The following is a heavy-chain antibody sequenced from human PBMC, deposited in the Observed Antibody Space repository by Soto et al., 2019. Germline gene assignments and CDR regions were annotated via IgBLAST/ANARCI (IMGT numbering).Heavy chain of an antibody. D-gene: IGHD4-17*01. CDR1: GGSISSGDYY. V-gene: IGHV4-30-4*01. Sequence: QVQLQESGPGLVKPSQTLSLTCTVSGGSISSGDYYWSWIRQPPGKGLEWIGYIYYSGSTYYNPSLKRRVTISVDTSMNQCSLKLSSVTAADTAVYYCASHDYAHYGIDVWGQGNTVTVSS. CDR3: ASHDYAHYGIDV. J-gene: IGHJ6*02. CDR2: IYYSGST.